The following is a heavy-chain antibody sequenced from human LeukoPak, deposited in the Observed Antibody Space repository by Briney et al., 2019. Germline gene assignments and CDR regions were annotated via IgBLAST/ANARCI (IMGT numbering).Heavy chain of an antibody. CDR1: GGSISSYY. J-gene: IGHJ5*02. CDR2: IYYSGST. CDR3: ARDFRITGNP. V-gene: IGHV4-59*01. Sequence: SATLSLTCTGSGGSISSYYWSWIRQPPGKGLEWIGYIYYSGSTNYNPSLKSRVTISVDTSKNQFSLKLSSVTAADTAVYYCARDFRITGNPWGQGTLVTVSS. D-gene: IGHD1-20*01.